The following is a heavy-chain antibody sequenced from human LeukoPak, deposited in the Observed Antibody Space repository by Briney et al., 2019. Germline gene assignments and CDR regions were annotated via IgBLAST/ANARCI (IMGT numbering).Heavy chain of an antibody. CDR3: ARGIDSGSPPLGTFEI. CDR2: IIPIFGTA. J-gene: IGHJ3*02. D-gene: IGHD1-26*01. V-gene: IGHV1-69*05. Sequence: SVKVSCKASGGTFSSYAISWVRQAPGQGLEWMGGIIPIFGTANYAQNFQGRVTMTTDTSTSTAYMELRSLRSDDTAVFYCARGIDSGSPPLGTFEIWGQGTMVTVSS. CDR1: GGTFSSYA.